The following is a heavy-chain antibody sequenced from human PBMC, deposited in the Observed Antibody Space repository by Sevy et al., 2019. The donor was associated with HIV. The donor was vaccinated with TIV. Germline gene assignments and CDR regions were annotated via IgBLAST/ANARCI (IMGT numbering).Heavy chain of an antibody. CDR1: GGTFSSYA. J-gene: IGHJ6*02. V-gene: IGHV1-69*13. CDR2: IIPIFGTA. CDR3: ARDKAIVVPIKGGVLYGMDV. D-gene: IGHD2-15*01. Sequence: ASVKVSCKASGGTFSSYAISWVRQAPGQGLEWMGGIIPIFGTANYAQKFQGRVTITADESTSTAYMVLSSLRSEDTAVYYCARDKAIVVPIKGGVLYGMDVWGQGTTVTVSS.